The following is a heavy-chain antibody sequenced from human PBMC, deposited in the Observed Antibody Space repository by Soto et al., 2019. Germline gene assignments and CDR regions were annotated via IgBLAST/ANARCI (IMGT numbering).Heavy chain of an antibody. CDR3: AGAPNWAYFDF. CDR2: VKSKAHGGTT. J-gene: IGHJ4*02. D-gene: IGHD7-27*01. CDR1: GFXFSXXW. V-gene: IGHV3-15*07. Sequence: ASGFXFSXXWXXXXXXXPGKGLEWVGRVKSKAHGGTTDYAEPVKGRFAISRDDSNNMVYLQMNSLKIEDTAVYYCAGAPNWAYFDFWGLGTLVTVSS.